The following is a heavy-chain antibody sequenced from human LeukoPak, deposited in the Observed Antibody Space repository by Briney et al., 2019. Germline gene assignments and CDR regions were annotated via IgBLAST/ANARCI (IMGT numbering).Heavy chain of an antibody. CDR2: ISRRGDST. J-gene: IGHJ4*02. V-gene: IGHV3-64*01. CDR3: ARDRSDYGKNYLDS. Sequence: PGGSLRLSCTVSGFIFSNYGMHWVRQAPGKGLEYVSAISRRGDSTYYAKSVKGRFATSRGNSKSTLYLQMNSLSIEDTAVYYCARDRSDYGKNYLDSWGQGTLVAVSS. D-gene: IGHD4-17*01. CDR1: GFIFSNYG.